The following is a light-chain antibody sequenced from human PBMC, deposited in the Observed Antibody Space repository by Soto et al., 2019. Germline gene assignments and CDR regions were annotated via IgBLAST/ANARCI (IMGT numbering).Light chain of an antibody. CDR2: DAS. CDR3: QKHDCVPQ. Sequence: DIQMTQSPSSLSASVGDTVTITCQASQDITNQFNWYQQKPGKAPNLLLYDASHLETVVPSRISGSGSGTYFTLTISYLQPEDIATYYCQKHDCVPQFGHGTNVD. V-gene: IGKV1-33*01. CDR1: QDITNQ. J-gene: IGKJ3*01.